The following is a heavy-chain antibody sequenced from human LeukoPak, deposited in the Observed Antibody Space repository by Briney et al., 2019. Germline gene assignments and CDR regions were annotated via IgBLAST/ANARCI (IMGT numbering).Heavy chain of an antibody. D-gene: IGHD6-6*01. CDR3: ARAPSIAAPRGLGEYFQH. CDR1: GYTFTSYG. Sequence: GASVKVSCKASGYTFTSYGISWVRQAPGQGLEWMGWISAYNGNTNYAQKLQGRVTMTTDTSTSTAYMELRSLRSDDTAVYYCARAPSIAAPRGLGEYFQHWGQGTLVTVSS. J-gene: IGHJ1*01. V-gene: IGHV1-18*01. CDR2: ISAYNGNT.